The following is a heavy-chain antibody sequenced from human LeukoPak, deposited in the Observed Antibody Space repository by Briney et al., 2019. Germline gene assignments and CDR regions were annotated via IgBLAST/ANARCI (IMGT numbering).Heavy chain of an antibody. CDR2: ICPDGTVT. CDR3: VRDFRSAAY. J-gene: IGHJ4*02. Sequence: PRGSLRLSCAASGFTFSTYCMHWVRQAPGKGPMWVSRICPDGTVTNYADSVKARFIISRDNARNTVYLQMNSLRVEDTAVYYCVRDFRSAAYWGQGTLVTVSS. V-gene: IGHV3-74*01. CDR1: GFTFSTYC.